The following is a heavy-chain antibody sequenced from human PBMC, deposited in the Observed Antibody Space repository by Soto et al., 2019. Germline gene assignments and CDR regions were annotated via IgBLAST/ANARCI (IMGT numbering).Heavy chain of an antibody. CDR3: TRRYCTNGVCYSGYGMDV. J-gene: IGHJ6*02. D-gene: IGHD2-8*01. CDR2: IRSEAYGVAT. V-gene: IGHV3-49*04. CDR1: GFTFGDYG. Sequence: GGSLRLSCTAFGFTFGDYGLSWVRQAPGKGLEWVGFIRSEAYGVATGYAASVKGRFTISRDDSKSIAYLQMNSLKTEDTAVYYCTRRYCTNGVCYSGYGMDVWGQGTTVTVSS.